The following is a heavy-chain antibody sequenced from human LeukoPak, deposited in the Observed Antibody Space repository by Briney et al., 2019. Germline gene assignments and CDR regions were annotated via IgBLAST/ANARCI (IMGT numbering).Heavy chain of an antibody. D-gene: IGHD3-16*01. CDR3: AKDSVGGMGDY. V-gene: IGHV3-43*02. CDR2: ISGDGIST. CDR1: GFTVDDYG. Sequence: GGSLRLSCAAPGFTVDDYGMHWVRQAPGKGLEWVSLISGDGISTYYADSVKGRFTISRDNSKNSLYLQMNSLRTEDTALYYCAKDSVGGMGDYWGQGTLVTVSS. J-gene: IGHJ4*02.